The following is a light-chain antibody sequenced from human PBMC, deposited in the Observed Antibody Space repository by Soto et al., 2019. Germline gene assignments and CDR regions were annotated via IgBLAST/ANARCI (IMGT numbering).Light chain of an antibody. Sequence: QSALTQPASVSGSPGLSVAISCTGTSSDVGGYNSDSWYQPHPGNAPKLMIYDVSNRPSGVPNSFSGSQSGNPASLPISGLQAEGGGDYSLSSYTTGGSYVFGPGTKLTVL. V-gene: IGLV2-14*01. J-gene: IGLJ1*01. CDR3: SSYTTGGSYV. CDR1: SSDVGGYNS. CDR2: DVS.